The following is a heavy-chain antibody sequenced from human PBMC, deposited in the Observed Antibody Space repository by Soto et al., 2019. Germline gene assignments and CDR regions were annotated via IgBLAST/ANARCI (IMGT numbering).Heavy chain of an antibody. D-gene: IGHD2-21*02. CDR2: INAGNGNT. CDR1: GYTFTSYA. J-gene: IGHJ4*02. Sequence: ASVKVSCKASGYTFTSYAMHWVRQAPGKRLEWMGWINAGNGNTKYSQKFQGRVTITRDTSASTAYMELSSLRSEDMAVYYCARSIVVVTALDYWGQGTLVTVSS. CDR3: ARSIVVVTALDY. V-gene: IGHV1-3*01.